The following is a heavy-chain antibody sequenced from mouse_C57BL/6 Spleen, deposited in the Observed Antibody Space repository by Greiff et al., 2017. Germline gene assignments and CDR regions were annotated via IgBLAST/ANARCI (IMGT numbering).Heavy chain of an antibody. CDR1: GYSITSGYY. J-gene: IGHJ4*01. CDR2: ISYDGSN. Sequence: EVQRVESGPGLVKPSQSLSLTCSVTGYSITSGYYWNWIRQFPGNKLEWMSYISYDGSNNYNPSLRNRITITRDTSKNQFFLKLNSVTTEDTATYYCARAGNYAYAMDYWGQGTSVTVSS. D-gene: IGHD2-1*01. V-gene: IGHV3-6*01. CDR3: ARAGNYAYAMDY.